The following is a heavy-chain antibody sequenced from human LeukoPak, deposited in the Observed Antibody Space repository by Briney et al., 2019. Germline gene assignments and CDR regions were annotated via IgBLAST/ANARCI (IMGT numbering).Heavy chain of an antibody. V-gene: IGHV1-2*04. CDR1: GYTFTGYY. D-gene: IGHD3-10*01. J-gene: IGHJ5*02. Sequence: GASVKVSCKASGYTFTGYYMHWVRQAPGQGLEWMGWINPNSGGTNYAQKFQGWVTMTRDTSISTAYMELSRLRSDDTAVYYCARDRGFGDPYRGWFDPWGQGTLVTVSS. CDR3: ARDRGFGDPYRGWFDP. CDR2: INPNSGGT.